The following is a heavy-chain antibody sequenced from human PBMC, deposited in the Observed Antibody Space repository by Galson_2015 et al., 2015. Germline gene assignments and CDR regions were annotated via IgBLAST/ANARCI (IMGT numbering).Heavy chain of an antibody. CDR3: ARLVGNGIIDY. CDR2: TFYRSRWYN. V-gene: IGHV6-1*01. J-gene: IGHJ4*02. D-gene: IGHD2-8*01. Sequence: FAISGDSVSSDSASWNWFRQSPSRGFEWLGKTFYRSRWYNDYTPSVKSRIIINTDTSENQFSLHLNSVTPEDTAVYYCARLVGNGIIDYWGQGTLVTVSS. CDR1: GDSVSSDSAS.